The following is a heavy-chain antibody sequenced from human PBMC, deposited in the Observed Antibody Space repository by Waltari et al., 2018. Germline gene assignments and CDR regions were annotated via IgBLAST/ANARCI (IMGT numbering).Heavy chain of an antibody. D-gene: IGHD3-22*01. CDR1: GYSISSGYY. CDR3: ASGGYYYDSSGYQSSNWYFDL. J-gene: IGHJ2*01. Sequence: QVQLQESGPGLVKPSETLSLTCAVSGYSISSGYYWGWIRQPPGQGLEWIGSIYHSGSTYYNPSLKSRVTISVDTSKNQFSLKLSSVTAADTAVYYCASGGYYYDSSGYQSSNWYFDLWGRGTLVTVSS. CDR2: IYHSGST. V-gene: IGHV4-38-2*01.